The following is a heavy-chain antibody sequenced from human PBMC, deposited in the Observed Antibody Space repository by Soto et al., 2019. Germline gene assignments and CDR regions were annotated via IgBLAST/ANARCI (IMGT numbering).Heavy chain of an antibody. CDR3: AKRDTSSWPRGAFDI. CDR2: ISGSGGST. D-gene: IGHD6-13*01. V-gene: IGHV3-23*01. CDR1: GFTFSSYA. Sequence: EVQLLESGGGLVQPGGSLRLSCAASGFTFSSYAMTWVRQAPGKGLEWVTGISGSGGSTYYADSVKGRFTISRDTSKSTLYLQMKSLRAEDTAVYYCAKRDTSSWPRGAFDIWGQGTMSSVSS. J-gene: IGHJ3*02.